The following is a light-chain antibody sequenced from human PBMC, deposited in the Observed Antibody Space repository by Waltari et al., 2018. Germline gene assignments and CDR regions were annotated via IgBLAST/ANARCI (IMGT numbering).Light chain of an antibody. CDR2: GAS. CDR1: QNVRSN. CDR3: QHYEGWPPSYT. Sequence: IVMTQSPATLSVSPGERAPLSCRPSQNVRSNLAWYQQKPGQAPRLLIYGASTRATDVPARFGGSGFGTEFTLTISSLQSEDFVVYYCQHYEGWPPSYTFGQGTKVEI. J-gene: IGKJ2*01. V-gene: IGKV3-15*01.